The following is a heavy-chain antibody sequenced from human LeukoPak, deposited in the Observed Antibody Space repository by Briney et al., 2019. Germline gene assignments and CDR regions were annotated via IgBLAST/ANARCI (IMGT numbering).Heavy chain of an antibody. CDR2: LKEDGSTT. J-gene: IGHJ4*02. CDR1: GFTFSNYW. V-gene: IGHV3-7*01. Sequence: GGSLRPSGEVSGFTFSNYWMTWVRQSPGKGLEWVASLKEDGSTTWYVDSVKGRFTASRDNAKNSLHLQLNSLRVEDTAVYYCARDNSYARDYWGQGTLVTVSS. CDR3: ARDNSYARDY. D-gene: IGHD2-21*01.